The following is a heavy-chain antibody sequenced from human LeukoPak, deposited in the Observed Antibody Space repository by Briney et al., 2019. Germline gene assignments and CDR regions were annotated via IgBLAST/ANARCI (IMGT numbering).Heavy chain of an antibody. V-gene: IGHV4-34*01. D-gene: IGHD3-9*01. CDR1: GGSFSGYY. CDR2: INHSGST. J-gene: IGHJ2*01. CDR3: ARGVFSLRYFDL. Sequence: SETRSLTCAVYGGSFSGYYWSWIRQPPGKGLEWIGEINHSGSTNYNPSLKSRVTISVDTSKNQFSLKLSSVTAADTAVYYCARGVFSLRYFDLWGRGTLVTVSS.